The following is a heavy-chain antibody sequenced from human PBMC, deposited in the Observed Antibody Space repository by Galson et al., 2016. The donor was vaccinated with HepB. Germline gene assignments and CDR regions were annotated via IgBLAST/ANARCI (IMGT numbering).Heavy chain of an antibody. V-gene: IGHV5-51*01. CDR2: IYPGDSDT. Sequence: QSGAEVKKPGESLTISCKGSGYRFSSYYIAWVRQMPGKGLEWMGIIYPGDSDTRYSPSFQGQVTISADKSITTAYLQWSSLKASDTAIYYCATSFQAYYFDYWGQGALVTVSS. CDR1: GYRFSSYY. J-gene: IGHJ4*02. CDR3: ATSFQAYYFDY.